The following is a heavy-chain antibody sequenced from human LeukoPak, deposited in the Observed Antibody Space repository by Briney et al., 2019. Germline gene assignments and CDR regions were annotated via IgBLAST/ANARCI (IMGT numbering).Heavy chain of an antibody. Sequence: SETLSLTCTVSGGSISSSSYYWGWIRQPPGKGLEWIGSIYYSGSTYYNPSLKSRVTISVDTSKNQFSLRLSSVTAADTAVYYCAKEGRDVYNNRCGMDVWGQGTTVTVSS. CDR2: IYYSGST. V-gene: IGHV4-39*02. J-gene: IGHJ6*02. CDR3: AKEGRDVYNNRCGMDV. D-gene: IGHD5-24*01. CDR1: GGSISSSSYY.